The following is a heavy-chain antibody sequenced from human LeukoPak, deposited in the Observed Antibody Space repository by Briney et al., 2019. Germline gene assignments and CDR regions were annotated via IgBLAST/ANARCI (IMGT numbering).Heavy chain of an antibody. Sequence: SETLSLTCAVYGGSFSGYYWSWIRQRPGKGLEWIGEINHSGSTNYNPSLKSRVTISVDTSKNQFSLKLSSVTAADTAVYYCARGDYVWGSSHNFDYWGQGTLVTVSS. D-gene: IGHD3-16*01. V-gene: IGHV4-34*01. CDR3: ARGDYVWGSSHNFDY. CDR2: INHSGST. CDR1: GGSFSGYY. J-gene: IGHJ4*02.